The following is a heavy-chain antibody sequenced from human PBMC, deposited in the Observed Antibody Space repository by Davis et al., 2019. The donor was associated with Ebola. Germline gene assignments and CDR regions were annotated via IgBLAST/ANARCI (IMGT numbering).Heavy chain of an antibody. Sequence: PGGSLRLSCAASGFTFSSYAMSWVRQAPGKGLEWVSAISGSGGSTYYADSVKGRFTISRDNSKNTLYLQMNSLRAEDTAVYYCAFSIAAAGNYYYYYGMDVWGQGTTVTVSS. CDR2: ISGSGGST. V-gene: IGHV3-23*01. CDR3: AFSIAAAGNYYYYYGMDV. J-gene: IGHJ6*02. D-gene: IGHD6-13*01. CDR1: GFTFSSYA.